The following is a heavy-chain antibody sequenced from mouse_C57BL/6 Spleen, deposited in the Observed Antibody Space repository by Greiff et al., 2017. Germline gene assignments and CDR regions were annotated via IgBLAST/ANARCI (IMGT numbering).Heavy chain of an antibody. CDR1: GYSITSGYY. CDR2: ISYDGSN. CDR3: ARGEGLRRRGPHYYAMDY. J-gene: IGHJ4*01. Sequence: EVKLLESGPGLVKPSQSLSLTCSVTGYSITSGYYWNWIRQFPGNKLEWMGYISYDGSNNYNPSLKNRISITRDTSKNQFFLKLNSVTTEDTATYYCARGEGLRRRGPHYYAMDYWGQGTSVTVSS. V-gene: IGHV3-6*01. D-gene: IGHD2-4*01.